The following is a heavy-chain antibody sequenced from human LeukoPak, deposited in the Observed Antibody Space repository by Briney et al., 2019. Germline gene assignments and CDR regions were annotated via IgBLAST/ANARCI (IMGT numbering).Heavy chain of an antibody. CDR3: ARVPASWAGNWFDP. CDR1: GGSISSYY. CDR2: IYYSGST. D-gene: IGHD1-26*01. J-gene: IGHJ5*02. V-gene: IGHV4-59*01. Sequence: ASETLSLTCTVSGGSISSYYWGWIRQPPGKGLEWIGYIYYSGSTNYNPSLVSRVTISLDTSKNQFSLKLSSVTAADTAVYYCARVPASWAGNWFDPWGQGTLVTVSS.